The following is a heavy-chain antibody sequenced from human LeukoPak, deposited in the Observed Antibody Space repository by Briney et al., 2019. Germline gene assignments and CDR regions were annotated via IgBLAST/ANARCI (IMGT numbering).Heavy chain of an antibody. CDR1: GYSFTRYL. CDR2: IIPSDGST. Sequence: ASVKVSCKASGYSFTRYLIHWVRQAPGQGLEWRGIIIPSDGSTSYAQKFQGRVTMTRDTSTSTVYMELSSLRSEDTAVYYCARGKVVTMVRGVIITYFDYWGQGTLVTVSS. J-gene: IGHJ4*02. D-gene: IGHD3-10*01. V-gene: IGHV1-46*01. CDR3: ARGKVVTMVRGVIITYFDY.